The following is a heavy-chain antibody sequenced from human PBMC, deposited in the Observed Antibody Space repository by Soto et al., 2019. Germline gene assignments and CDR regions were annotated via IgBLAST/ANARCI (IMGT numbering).Heavy chain of an antibody. CDR2: INAGNGNT. D-gene: IGHD5-18*01. CDR1: GYTFTSYA. Sequence: QVQLVQSGAEVKKPGASVKVACKASGYTFTSYAMHWVRQAPGQRLEWMGWINAGNGNTKYSQKFQGRVTITRDTSASTAYMELSSLRSEDTAVYYCARGLNGYLRYFDYWGQGTPVPVSS. J-gene: IGHJ4*02. CDR3: ARGLNGYLRYFDY. V-gene: IGHV1-3*01.